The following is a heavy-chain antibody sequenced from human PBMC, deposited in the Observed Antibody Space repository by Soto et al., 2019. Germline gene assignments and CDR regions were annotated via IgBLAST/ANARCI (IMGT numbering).Heavy chain of an antibody. D-gene: IGHD3-16*01. CDR3: ARGGGELVEYFDY. Sequence: SETLSLTCTVSGGSISSGGYYWSWIRQHPGKGLEWIGYIYYSGSTYYNPSLKSRVTISVDTSKNQFSLKLSSVTAADTAVYYCARGGGELVEYFDYWGQGTLVTVPQ. J-gene: IGHJ4*02. CDR2: IYYSGST. CDR1: GGSISSGGYY. V-gene: IGHV4-31*03.